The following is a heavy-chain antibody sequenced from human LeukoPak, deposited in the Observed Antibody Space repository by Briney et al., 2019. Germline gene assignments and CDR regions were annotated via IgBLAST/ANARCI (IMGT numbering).Heavy chain of an antibody. J-gene: IGHJ4*02. V-gene: IGHV3-33*01. CDR2: IWYDGSNK. Sequence: PGGSLRLSCAASGFTFSSYGMHWVRQAPGKGLEWVAVIWYDGSNKYYADSVKGRFTISRDNSKNTLYLQMNSLRAEDTAVYYCARPLYYYDSSAQTGFDYWGQGTLVTVSS. D-gene: IGHD3-22*01. CDR1: GFTFSSYG. CDR3: ARPLYYYDSSAQTGFDY.